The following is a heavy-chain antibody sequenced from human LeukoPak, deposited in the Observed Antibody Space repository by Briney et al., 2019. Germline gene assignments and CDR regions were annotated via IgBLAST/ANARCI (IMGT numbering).Heavy chain of an antibody. D-gene: IGHD6-13*01. CDR1: GFTFSTYS. CDR2: ISSSSDTI. CDR3: ARTRGPYSSSWYLPFDY. J-gene: IGHJ4*02. V-gene: IGHV3-48*02. Sequence: GGSLRLSCAASGFTFSTYSMNWVRQAPGKGLEWFSYISSSSDTIFYADSVKGRFTIFRDNAKNSLYLQMNSLRDEDTAVYYCARTRGPYSSSWYLPFDYWGQGTLVTVSS.